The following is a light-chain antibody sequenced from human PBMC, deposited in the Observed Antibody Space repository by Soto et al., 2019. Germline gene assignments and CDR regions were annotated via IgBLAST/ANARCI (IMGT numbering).Light chain of an antibody. CDR2: WAS. CDR1: QSLFYSSSNKNY. J-gene: IGKJ1*01. Sequence: DIVMTQSPDSLAVSLGERATINCKSSQSLFYSSSNKNYLAWYQQKPGQPPKLLIYWASTRDSGVPDRFSGSGSGTDFTLTICSLQAEDVAVYSCQLYYSTPWTFGQGTKVEIK. V-gene: IGKV4-1*01. CDR3: QLYYSTPWT.